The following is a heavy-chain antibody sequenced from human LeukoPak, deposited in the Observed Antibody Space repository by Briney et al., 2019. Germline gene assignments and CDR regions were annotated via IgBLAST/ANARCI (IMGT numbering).Heavy chain of an antibody. D-gene: IGHD3-9*01. Sequence: SETLSLTCTVSGGSISSSSYYWGWIRQPPGKGLEWIGSIYYSGSTNYNPSLKSRVTISVDTSKNQFSLKLSSVTAADTAVYYCARVPHLTGPDWYFDLWGRGTLVTVSS. CDR3: ARVPHLTGPDWYFDL. J-gene: IGHJ2*01. V-gene: IGHV4-39*07. CDR2: IYYSGST. CDR1: GGSISSSSYY.